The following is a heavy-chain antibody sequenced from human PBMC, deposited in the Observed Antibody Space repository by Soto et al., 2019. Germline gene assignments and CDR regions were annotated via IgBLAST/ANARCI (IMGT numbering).Heavy chain of an antibody. CDR3: ARYSGKYQGPIDY. V-gene: IGHV3-30*03. Sequence: QVQLVESGGGVVKPGRSLRPSGAASGFTFSHYGIHGVRQAPGKGLEWLAVISYDGSNKHYADSVKGRFTVSRDNSKNTLYLQMNSLRAEDTAVYFCARYSGKYQGPIDYWGQGTLVTVSS. D-gene: IGHD1-26*01. CDR2: ISYDGSNK. CDR1: GFTFSHYG. J-gene: IGHJ4*02.